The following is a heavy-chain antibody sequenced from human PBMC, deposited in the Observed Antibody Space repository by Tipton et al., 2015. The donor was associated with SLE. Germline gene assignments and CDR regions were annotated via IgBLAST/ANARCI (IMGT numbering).Heavy chain of an antibody. CDR3: ARGVFYFDY. CDR1: GFTFSSYE. Sequence: LRLSCAASGFTFSSYEMNWVRQPPGKGLEWIGYIYHSGSTYYNPSLKSRVTISVDRSKNQFSLKLSSVTAADTAVYYCARGVFYFDYWGQGTLVTVSS. CDR2: IYHSGST. J-gene: IGHJ4*02. D-gene: IGHD5/OR15-5a*01. V-gene: IGHV4-30-2*01.